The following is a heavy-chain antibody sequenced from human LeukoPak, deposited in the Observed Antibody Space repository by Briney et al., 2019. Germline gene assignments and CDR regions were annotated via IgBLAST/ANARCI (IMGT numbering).Heavy chain of an antibody. D-gene: IGHD3-3*01. V-gene: IGHV1-69*13. CDR1: GGTFSSYA. J-gene: IGHJ4*02. CDR3: AKDVSFGVVIPLMYYFDY. CDR2: IIPIFGTA. Sequence: ASVKVSCKASGGTFSSYAISWVRQAPGQGLEWMGGIIPIFGTANYAQKFQGRVAITADESTSTAYMELSSLRSEDTAVYYCAKDVSFGVVIPLMYYFDYWGQGTLVTVSS.